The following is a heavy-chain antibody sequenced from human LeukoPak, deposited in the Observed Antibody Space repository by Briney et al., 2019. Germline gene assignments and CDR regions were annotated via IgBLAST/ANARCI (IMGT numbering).Heavy chain of an antibody. D-gene: IGHD2-15*01. V-gene: IGHV4-39*07. CDR3: ARASSWYSASYYFDY. J-gene: IGHJ4*02. CDR1: GGSISSSSYY. CDR2: IYYSGST. Sequence: SETLSLTCTVSGGSISSSSYYWGWIRQPPGKGLEWIGSIYYSGSTYYNPSLKSRVTISVDTSKNQFSLKLSSVTAADTAVYYCARASSWYSASYYFDYWGQGTLVTVSS.